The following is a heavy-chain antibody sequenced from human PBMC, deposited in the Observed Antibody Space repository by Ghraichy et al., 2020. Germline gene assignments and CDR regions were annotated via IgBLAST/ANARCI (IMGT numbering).Heavy chain of an antibody. J-gene: IGHJ5*02. CDR2: INHSGST. D-gene: IGHD3-10*01. Sequence: SETLSLTCAVYGGSFSGYYWSWIRQPPGKGLEWIGEINHSGSTNYNPSLKSRVTISVDTSKNQFSLKLSSVTAADTAVYYCARALGGSAPHNWFDPWGQGTLVTVSS. V-gene: IGHV4-34*01. CDR3: ARALGGSAPHNWFDP. CDR1: GGSFSGYY.